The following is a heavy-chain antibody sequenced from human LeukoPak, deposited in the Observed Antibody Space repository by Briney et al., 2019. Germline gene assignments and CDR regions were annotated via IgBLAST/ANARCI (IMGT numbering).Heavy chain of an antibody. CDR1: GGSISSSSYY. J-gene: IGHJ6*02. CDR2: IYYSGST. Sequence: PSETLSLTCTVSGGSISSSSYYWGWIRQPPGKGLEWIGSIYYSGSTYYNPSLKSRATISVDTSKNQFSLRLSSVTAADTAVYYCARDHSSSWMGYYYGMDVWGQGTTVTVS. D-gene: IGHD6-13*01. CDR3: ARDHSSSWMGYYYGMDV. V-gene: IGHV4-39*02.